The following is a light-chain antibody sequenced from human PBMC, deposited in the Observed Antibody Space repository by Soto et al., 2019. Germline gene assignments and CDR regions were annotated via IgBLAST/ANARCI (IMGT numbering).Light chain of an antibody. CDR1: QSVSRSF. CDR3: QEYGMSRT. J-gene: IGKJ1*01. V-gene: IGKV3-20*01. Sequence: EIVLTQSPGTLSLSPGERATLSWGASQSVSRSFLAWYQQRPGQAPRLRIYAASNTAPGIPDRFSGSGSGTDFTLTISRMEPEDFAVYDCQEYGMSRTFGQGTKVDIK. CDR2: AAS.